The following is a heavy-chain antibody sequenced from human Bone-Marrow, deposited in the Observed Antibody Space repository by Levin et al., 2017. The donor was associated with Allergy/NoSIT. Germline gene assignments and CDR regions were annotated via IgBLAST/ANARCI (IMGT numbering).Heavy chain of an antibody. CDR3: ARHRDCSRTSSTSCYGYAGSWFDP. Sequence: SQTLSLTCAVSGDSVRSGNFYWGWIRQAPQKGLEWIGSIYHRGTTYYNPPLRSRVSISIDTSKNQVSLKVTSVTAADTAVYYCARHRDCSRTSSTSCYGYAGSWFDPWGQGTLVTVSS. J-gene: IGHJ5*02. CDR1: GDSVRSGNFY. CDR2: IYHRGTT. V-gene: IGHV4-39*01. D-gene: IGHD2-2*01.